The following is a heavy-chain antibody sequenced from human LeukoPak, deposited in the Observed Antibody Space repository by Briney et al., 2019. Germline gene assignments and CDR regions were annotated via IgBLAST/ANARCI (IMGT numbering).Heavy chain of an antibody. Sequence: GGSLRLSCAASGFTFSSYWMHWVRQAPGKGLVWVSRINSDGSSTSYADSVKGRFTISRDNAKNTLYLQMNSLRAEDTAVYYCAKGDRYDYVWGSYRVYPDYWGQGTLVTVSS. J-gene: IGHJ4*02. CDR3: AKGDRYDYVWGSYRVYPDY. D-gene: IGHD3-16*02. CDR2: INSDGSST. CDR1: GFTFSSYW. V-gene: IGHV3-74*01.